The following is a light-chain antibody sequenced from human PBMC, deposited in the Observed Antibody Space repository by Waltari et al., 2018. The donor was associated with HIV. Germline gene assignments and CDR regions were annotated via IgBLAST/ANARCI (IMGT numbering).Light chain of an antibody. CDR2: QDN. Sequence: SYELLQPPSVSVSPGQTATITCSGDKLGDKYVCWYQQKPGQSPALVVYQDNKRPSGIPERFSGSNSGNTATLTINGTQAVDEGDYYCQAWDTSTGVFGAGTKVSVL. J-gene: IGLJ1*01. V-gene: IGLV3-1*01. CDR1: KLGDKY. CDR3: QAWDTSTGV.